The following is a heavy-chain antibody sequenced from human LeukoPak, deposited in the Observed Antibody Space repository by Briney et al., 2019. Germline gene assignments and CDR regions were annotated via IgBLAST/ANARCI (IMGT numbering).Heavy chain of an antibody. CDR1: GFTFDDYA. CDR3: AKGYCSSTSCYHFDY. D-gene: IGHD2-2*01. V-gene: IGHV3-9*01. Sequence: GGSLRLSCAASGFTFDDYAMHWVRQAPGKGLEWVSGISWNSGSIGYADSVKGRFTISRDNAKNSLYLQMNSLRAEDTALYYCAKGYCSSTSCYHFDYWGQGTLATVSS. CDR2: ISWNSGSI. J-gene: IGHJ4*02.